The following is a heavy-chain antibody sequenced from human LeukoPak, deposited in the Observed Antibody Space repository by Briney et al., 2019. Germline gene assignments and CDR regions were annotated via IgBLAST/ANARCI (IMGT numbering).Heavy chain of an antibody. J-gene: IGHJ4*02. CDR2: IKQDGSEK. Sequence: GGSLRLSCAASGFTFSNYWMNWVRQAPGKGLEWVANIKQDGSEKYYVDSVKGRFTISRDNAKNSLYLQMNSLRAEDTAVYYCARDTDYWGQGTLVTVSS. CDR1: GFTFSNYW. V-gene: IGHV3-7*01. CDR3: ARDTDY.